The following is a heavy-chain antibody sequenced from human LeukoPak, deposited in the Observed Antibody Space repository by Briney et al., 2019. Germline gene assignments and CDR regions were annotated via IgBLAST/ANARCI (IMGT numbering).Heavy chain of an antibody. J-gene: IGHJ3*02. D-gene: IGHD3-10*01. Sequence: PSETLSLSCTVSGGSMIDYYWSWIRQPAGKRLKWIGRIHTSGSTNYNPSLKSRVTMSVDTSNNQISLNLRSVTAADTAVYYCARDSSGRYYLDGFDIWGQGTMVTVSS. CDR2: IHTSGST. CDR3: ARDSSGRYYLDGFDI. CDR1: GGSMIDYY. V-gene: IGHV4-4*07.